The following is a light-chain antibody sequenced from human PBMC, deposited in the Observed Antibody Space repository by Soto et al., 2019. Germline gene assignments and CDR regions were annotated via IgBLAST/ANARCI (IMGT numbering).Light chain of an antibody. CDR2: GAS. V-gene: IGKV3-20*01. CDR3: QQYGSSPRT. CDR1: QSVSSGY. Sequence: EIVLTQSPGTLSLSPGERATLSCRASQSVSSGYFAWYQQRPGQAPRLLIYGASSRATGIPDRFSGSGSGTDFTLTISRLEPEDFAVYYCQQYGSSPRTFGQGTKLEIK. J-gene: IGKJ2*01.